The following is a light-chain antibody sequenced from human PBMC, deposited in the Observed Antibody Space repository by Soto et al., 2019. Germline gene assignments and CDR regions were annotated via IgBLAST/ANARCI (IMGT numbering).Light chain of an antibody. V-gene: IGKV1-39*01. J-gene: IGKJ2*01. Sequence: DIQMTQSPSSLSASVGDRVNITCRASQSIATSLNWYQQRSRKAPNLLIYSASRLQNGVPSRFGGSGSETDLIIKISFLLPEDFATYYCQQSYTYPRTFGQGTKLDIK. CDR3: QQSYTYPRT. CDR1: QSIATS. CDR2: SAS.